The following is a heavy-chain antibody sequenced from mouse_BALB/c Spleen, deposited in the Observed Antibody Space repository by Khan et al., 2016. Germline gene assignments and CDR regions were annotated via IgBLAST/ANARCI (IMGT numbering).Heavy chain of an antibody. D-gene: IGHD1-1*01. CDR3: ARCGYFDKCGDYYWYFDI. CDR1: GDSITSGY. Sequence: EVQLQESGPSLVKPSQTLSLTCSVTGDSITSGYWNWIRRFPGNNLEYMGYISYSGDTYYNPSLKSRFSISRATSKNQYYLQLSSVTSEDTATYYCARCGYFDKCGDYYWYFDIWGAGTAVTVPS. V-gene: IGHV3-8*02. CDR2: ISYSGDT. J-gene: IGHJ1*01.